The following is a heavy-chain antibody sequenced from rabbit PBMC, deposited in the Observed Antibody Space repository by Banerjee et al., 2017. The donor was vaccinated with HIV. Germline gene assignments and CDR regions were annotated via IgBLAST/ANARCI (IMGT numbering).Heavy chain of an antibody. V-gene: IGHV1S45*01. D-gene: IGHD2-1*01. J-gene: IGHJ4*01. CDR3: ARLGDGAFKL. CDR1: GFDFSSGYW. Sequence: QEQLVESGGGLVQPEGSLTLTCKASGFDFSSGYWICWVRQAPGKGLEWIACIYAGNSASTYYATWAKGRFTISKTSSTTVTLQMTSLTAADTASYFCARLGDGAFKLWGPGTLVTVS. CDR2: IYAGNSAST.